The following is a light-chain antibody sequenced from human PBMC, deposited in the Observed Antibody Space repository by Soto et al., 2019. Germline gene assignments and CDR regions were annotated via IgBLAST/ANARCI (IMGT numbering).Light chain of an antibody. V-gene: IGKV3-20*01. CDR2: GAS. CDR1: QSIGSSY. CDR3: QQYGTSVLIT. Sequence: VLTHSPGTLSLSPGERATLYCRASQSIGSSYLAWYQQKPGQTPRLLIYGASSRATGIPDRFSGSGSGTDFTLTISRLEPEDFAVYYCQQYGTSVLITFGQGTRLEIK. J-gene: IGKJ5*01.